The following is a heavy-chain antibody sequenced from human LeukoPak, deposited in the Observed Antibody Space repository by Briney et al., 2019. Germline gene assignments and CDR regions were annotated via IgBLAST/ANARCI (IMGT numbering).Heavy chain of an antibody. D-gene: IGHD2-15*01. J-gene: IGHJ4*02. CDR2: FDPEDGET. CDR3: ATDLPLGVVAATPRTGY. Sequence: GASVKVSCKVSGYTLTKLSMHWGRQAPGKGLELMGGFDPEDGETIYAQNFQGRGTMTEDTSTDTAYMELSSLKSEDTAVYYCATDLPLGVVAATPRTGYWGQGTLVTVSS. CDR1: GYTLTKLS. V-gene: IGHV1-24*01.